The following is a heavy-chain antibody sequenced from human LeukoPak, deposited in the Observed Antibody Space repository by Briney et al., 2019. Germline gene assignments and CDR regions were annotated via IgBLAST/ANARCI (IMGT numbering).Heavy chain of an antibody. CDR2: INHSGST. V-gene: IGHV4-34*01. CDR1: GGSFSGYY. Sequence: SETLSLTCAVYGGSFSGYYWSWIRQPPGKGLEWIGEINHSGSTNYNPSLKSRVTISVDTSKNQFSLKLSSVTAADTAVYYCAREDCSSTSCAIDYGGQGTLVTVSS. J-gene: IGHJ4*02. D-gene: IGHD2-2*01. CDR3: AREDCSSTSCAIDY.